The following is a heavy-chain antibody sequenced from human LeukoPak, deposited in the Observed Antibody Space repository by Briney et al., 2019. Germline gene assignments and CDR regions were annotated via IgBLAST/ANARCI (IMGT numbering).Heavy chain of an antibody. V-gene: IGHV5-51*01. Sequence: GESLKISCRGSGYSFTSYWIGWVRQMPGKGLEWMGIIYPGDSDTRYSPSFQGQVTISADKSISTTYLQWSSLKASDTAMYYCARRKYYYDSSGYGYCFGYWGQGTLVTVSS. D-gene: IGHD3-22*01. CDR1: GYSFTSYW. CDR3: ARRKYYYDSSGYGYCFGY. J-gene: IGHJ4*02. CDR2: IYPGDSDT.